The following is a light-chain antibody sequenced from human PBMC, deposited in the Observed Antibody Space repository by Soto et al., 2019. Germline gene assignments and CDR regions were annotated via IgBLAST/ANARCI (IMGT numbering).Light chain of an antibody. CDR1: SRDIGRYKF. Sequence: QSVLTQPASVSGSPGQSITISCTETSRDIGRYKFVSWFQQHPGKAPKLMIFEGTNRPSGVSNRFSGSKSGNTASLTISGLQAEDEAIYFCSSSTNTNTLVIFGGGTKLTV. CDR2: EGT. V-gene: IGLV2-14*01. CDR3: SSSTNTNTLVI. J-gene: IGLJ2*01.